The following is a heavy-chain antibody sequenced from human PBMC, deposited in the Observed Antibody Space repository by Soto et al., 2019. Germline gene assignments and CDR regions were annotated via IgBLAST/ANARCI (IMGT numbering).Heavy chain of an antibody. CDR3: ARGGGGSGSYYRNNWFDP. V-gene: IGHV4-59*01. CDR2: IYYSGST. D-gene: IGHD3-10*01. J-gene: IGHJ5*02. Sequence: PSETLSLTCTVSGGSISSYYWSGIRQPPGKGLEWIGYIYYSGSTNYNPSLKSRVTISVDTSKNQFSLKLSSVTAADTAVYYCARGGGGSGSYYRNNWFDPWGQGTSVTVSS. CDR1: GGSISSYY.